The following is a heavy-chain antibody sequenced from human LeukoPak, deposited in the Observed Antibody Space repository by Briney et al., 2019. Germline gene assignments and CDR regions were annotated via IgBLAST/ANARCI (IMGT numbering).Heavy chain of an antibody. CDR1: GFTFSNAW. V-gene: IGHV3-15*01. D-gene: IGHD3-3*01. CDR3: TTDSWRSTSPDFDY. CDR2: IKTKTDSGTT. J-gene: IGHJ4*02. Sequence: PGGSLRLSCAASGFTFSNAWMSWVRQAPGKGLEWVGHIKTKTDSGTTDYAAPVKGRFTISRDESKNTLYLQMNSLKTEDTAVYYCTTDSWRSTSPDFDYWGQGTLVTVSS.